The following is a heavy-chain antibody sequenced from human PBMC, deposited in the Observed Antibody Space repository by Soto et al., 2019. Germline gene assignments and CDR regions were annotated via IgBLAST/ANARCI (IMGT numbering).Heavy chain of an antibody. CDR1: GFTFSSYS. D-gene: IGHD3-3*01. J-gene: IGHJ3*02. Sequence: GGSLRLSCAASGFTFSSYSMNWVRQAPGKGLEWVSYISSSSSDIYYADSVKGRFTISRDNTKNSLYLQMNSLRVEDTAVYYCAGDNDFWSGYYAFDIWGQGTMVTVSS. V-gene: IGHV3-21*05. CDR3: AGDNDFWSGYYAFDI. CDR2: ISSSSSDI.